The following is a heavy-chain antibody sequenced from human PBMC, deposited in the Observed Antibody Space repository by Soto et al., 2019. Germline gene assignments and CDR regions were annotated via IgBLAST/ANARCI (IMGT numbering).Heavy chain of an antibody. J-gene: IGHJ4*02. CDR3: ARDQLRPGSSDY. CDR1: GFTFSSYS. Sequence: GGSLRLSCAASGFTFSSYSMNWVRQAPGKGLEWVSSISSSSSYIYYADSVKGRFTISRDNAKNSLYLQMNSLRAEDTAVYYCARDQLRPGSSDYWGQGTLVTVSS. D-gene: IGHD3-10*01. CDR2: ISSSSSYI. V-gene: IGHV3-21*01.